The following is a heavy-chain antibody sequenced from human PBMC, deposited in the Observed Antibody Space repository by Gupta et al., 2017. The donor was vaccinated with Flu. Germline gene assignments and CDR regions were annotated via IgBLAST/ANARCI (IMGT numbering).Heavy chain of an antibody. V-gene: IGHV3-23*01. Sequence: EVQLLESGGGLVQPGGSLRLSCAASGFTFSAFAMGWVRQVPGKGLDWVSSISGSGGIADDAASVKGRFSISRDKYENTLHLQRKSRIAEDTAIYYWAKEDQGWIELAVSDYWGQGSLVSVSS. CDR3: AKEDQGWIELAVSDY. J-gene: IGHJ4*02. CDR2: ISGSGGIA. D-gene: IGHD2-8*02. CDR1: GFTFSAFA.